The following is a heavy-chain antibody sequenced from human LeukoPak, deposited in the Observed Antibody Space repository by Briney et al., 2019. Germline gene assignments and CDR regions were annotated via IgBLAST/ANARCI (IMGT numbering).Heavy chain of an antibody. CDR2: MNPNSGNT. V-gene: IGHV1-8*01. CDR1: EYTFTSYD. Sequence: ASVKVSCKASEYTFTSYDINWVRQATGQGLEWMGWMNPNSGNTGYAQKFQGRVTMTRNTAISTAYMELSSLRSEDTAVYYCARGHYYDSSGYPDRVAYAFDIWGQGTMVIVSS. D-gene: IGHD3-22*01. CDR3: ARGHYYDSSGYPDRVAYAFDI. J-gene: IGHJ3*02.